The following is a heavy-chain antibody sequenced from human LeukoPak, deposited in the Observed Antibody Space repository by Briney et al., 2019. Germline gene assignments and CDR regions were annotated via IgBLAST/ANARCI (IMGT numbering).Heavy chain of an antibody. D-gene: IGHD6-13*01. CDR1: GYSSTNYG. Sequence: ASVTVSCKASGYSSTNYGISWLRQAPGHGLEWMGWIHIYRGNTNYAQKFQGRVTMTTDTSTSTVYMEVRGLSADDTAMYYCARDVGITVADSFDPWGQGTLVTVSS. CDR2: IHIYRGNT. J-gene: IGHJ5*02. CDR3: ARDVGITVADSFDP. V-gene: IGHV1-18*01.